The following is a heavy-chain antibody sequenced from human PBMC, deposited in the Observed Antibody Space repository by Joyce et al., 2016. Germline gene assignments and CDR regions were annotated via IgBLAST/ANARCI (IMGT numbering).Heavy chain of an antibody. V-gene: IGHV3-49*04. J-gene: IGHJ4*02. CDR3: TRAGGGSCFDY. CDR2: IRSKAYGGTT. CDR1: GFTFGDYA. D-gene: IGHD2-15*01. Sequence: EVQLVESGGGLVQPGRSLRLSCTASGFTFGDYAMSWVRQAPGKGLEWVGFIRSKAYGGTTEYAASVKGRFTISRDDSKIIAYLQMNSLKTEDTAVYYCTRAGGGSCFDYWGQGTLVTVSS.